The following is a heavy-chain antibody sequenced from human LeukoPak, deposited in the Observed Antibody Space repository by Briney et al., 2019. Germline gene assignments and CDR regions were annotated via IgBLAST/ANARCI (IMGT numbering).Heavy chain of an antibody. CDR3: ARDLDWLLFDY. Sequence: PGRSLRLSCAASGFTFSAYWMHWVRQAPGKGLVWVSRVKYDGSTTTYADSVKGRFTIPRDNAKNILYLQMNSLRVEDTAVYYCARDLDWLLFDYWGQGTLVTVSS. D-gene: IGHD3-9*01. J-gene: IGHJ4*02. CDR1: GFTFSAYW. V-gene: IGHV3-74*01. CDR2: VKYDGSTT.